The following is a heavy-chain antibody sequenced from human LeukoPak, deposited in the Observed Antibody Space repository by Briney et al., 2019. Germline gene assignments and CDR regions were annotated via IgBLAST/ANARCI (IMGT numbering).Heavy chain of an antibody. V-gene: IGHV1-18*01. CDR1: GYSFTKYG. CDR2: ISDYSGNT. J-gene: IGHJ4*02. CDR3: ARVGATSGDPLEYDY. Sequence: ASVKVSCKASGYSFTKYGISWVRQAPGQGLEWMGWISDYSGNTNYAPKLQGRVTMTADTSTNTAYTELRSLTSADTGTYYCARVGATSGDPLEYDYWGQGTLVSVSS. D-gene: IGHD1-26*01.